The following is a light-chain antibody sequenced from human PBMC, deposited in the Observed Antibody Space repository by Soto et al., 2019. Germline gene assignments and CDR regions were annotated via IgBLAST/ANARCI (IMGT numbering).Light chain of an antibody. CDR1: QSVSNY. Sequence: EIVLTQSPGTLSLSPGERATLSCRASQSVSNYLAWYQQKPGQAPRLLIYHASNRASGIPDRFSGSGSGTDFTLTVSNVEPEDFAVYYCQQRSNLPLTFGQGTKLEFK. CDR3: QQRSNLPLT. J-gene: IGKJ2*01. V-gene: IGKV3-11*01. CDR2: HAS.